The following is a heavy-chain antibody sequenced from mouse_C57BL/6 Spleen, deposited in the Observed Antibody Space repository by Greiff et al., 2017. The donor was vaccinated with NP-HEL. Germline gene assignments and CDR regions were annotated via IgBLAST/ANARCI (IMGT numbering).Heavy chain of an antibody. V-gene: IGHV1-82*01. CDR3: ARYYYGSDWYFDV. D-gene: IGHD1-1*01. J-gene: IGHJ1*03. Sequence: QVQLKESGPELVKPGASVKISCKASGYAFSSSWMNWVKQRPGKGLEWIGRISPGDGDTNYNGKFKGKATLTADKSSSTASMQLSSLTSEDSAVYFCARYYYGSDWYFDVWGTGTTVTVSS. CDR1: GYAFSSSW. CDR2: ISPGDGDT.